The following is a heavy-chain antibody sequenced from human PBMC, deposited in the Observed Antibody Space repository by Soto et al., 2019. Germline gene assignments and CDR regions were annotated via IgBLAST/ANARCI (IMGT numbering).Heavy chain of an antibody. D-gene: IGHD3-10*01. V-gene: IGHV3-23*01. CDR1: GFTFSNYG. CDR2: ISRSGGDT. J-gene: IGHJ4*02. Sequence: EVQLLESGGGLVQPGGSLRLSCAASGFTFSNYGMSWVRQAPGKGLEWVSSISRSGGDTYYADSVKGRFTISRDNSKNTLYLQMNSLTADDTAVYYCAKGSYYDGSGNYFPFDYWGQGTLVTVSS. CDR3: AKGSYYDGSGNYFPFDY.